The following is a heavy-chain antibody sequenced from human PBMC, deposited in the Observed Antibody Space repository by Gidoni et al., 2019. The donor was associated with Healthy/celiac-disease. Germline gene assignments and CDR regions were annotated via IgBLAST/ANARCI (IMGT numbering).Heavy chain of an antibody. CDR2: IRGSGGST. Sequence: EVQLLESGGGLVQPGGSLRLSFAASGFTFSSYAMSWVRQAPGKGLEWVSAIRGSGGSTYYAYSVKGRFTISRDNSKNTLYLQMNSLRAEDTAVYYCAKDPGYYYDSSGYFDYWGQGTLVTVSS. CDR3: AKDPGYYYDSSGYFDY. CDR1: GFTFSSYA. V-gene: IGHV3-23*01. J-gene: IGHJ4*02. D-gene: IGHD3-22*01.